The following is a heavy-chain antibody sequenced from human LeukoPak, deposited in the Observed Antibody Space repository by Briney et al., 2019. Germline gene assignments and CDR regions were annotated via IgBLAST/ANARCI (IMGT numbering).Heavy chain of an antibody. CDR1: GFTFSSYW. CDR3: ARLAGAGSSGFDY. J-gene: IGHJ4*02. V-gene: IGHV3-7*01. CDR2: IKQDGSEK. Sequence: GGSLRLSCAASGFTFSSYWMSWVRQAPGKGLEWVANIKQDGSEKYYVDSVKGRFTISRGNAKNSLYLQMNSLRAEDTAVYYCARLAGAGSSGFDYWGQGTLVTVSS. D-gene: IGHD1-26*01.